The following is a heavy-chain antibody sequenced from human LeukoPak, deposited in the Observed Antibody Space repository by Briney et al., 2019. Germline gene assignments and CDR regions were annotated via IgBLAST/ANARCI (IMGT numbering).Heavy chain of an antibody. V-gene: IGHV3-9*01. Sequence: PGRSLRLSCAASGFTFDDYAMHWVRQAPGKGLEWVSGISWNGGSIGYADSVKGRFTISRDNAKNSLYLQMNSLRAEDTALYYCAKDSELTIFGVVNYFDYWGQGTLVTVSS. CDR1: GFTFDDYA. J-gene: IGHJ4*02. CDR3: AKDSELTIFGVVNYFDY. CDR2: ISWNGGSI. D-gene: IGHD3-3*01.